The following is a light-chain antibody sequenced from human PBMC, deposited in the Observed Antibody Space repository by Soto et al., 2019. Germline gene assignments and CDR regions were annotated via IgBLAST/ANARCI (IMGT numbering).Light chain of an antibody. CDR3: SSYTSSTTLDVV. CDR1: RSDVGGYSY. V-gene: IGLV2-14*03. J-gene: IGLJ2*01. CDR2: DVT. Sequence: QSVLTQPASVSGSPGQSVTISCTGTRSDVGGYSYVSWYQHHPGEAPKLIIFDVTYRPSGVSNRFSGSKSGNTASLTVSGLQAEDEADYYCSSYTSSTTLDVVFGGGPKVTVL.